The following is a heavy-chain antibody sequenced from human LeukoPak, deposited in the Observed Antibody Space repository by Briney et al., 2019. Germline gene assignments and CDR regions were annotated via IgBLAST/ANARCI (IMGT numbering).Heavy chain of an antibody. CDR3: ARGGGYSGYGTFDY. D-gene: IGHD5-12*01. V-gene: IGHV4-61*01. CDR1: GGSVSIGSYY. CDR2: IYYSGST. J-gene: IGHJ4*02. Sequence: SETLSLTCTVSGGSVSIGSYYWGWLRQPPGKGLEWIGYIYYSGSTNYNPSLKSRVTISVDTSKNQFSLKLSSVTAADTAVYYCARGGGYSGYGTFDYWGQGTLVTVSS.